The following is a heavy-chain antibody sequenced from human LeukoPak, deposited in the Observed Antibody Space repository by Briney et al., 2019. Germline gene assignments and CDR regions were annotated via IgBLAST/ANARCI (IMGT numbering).Heavy chain of an antibody. J-gene: IGHJ6*02. CDR2: INHSGST. CDR1: GGSFSGYY. CDR3: ARSSYYYGMDV. Sequence: SETLSLTCAVYGGSFSGYYWSWIRQPPGKGLEWIGEINHSGSTNYNPSLKSRVTISVDTSKNQFYLKLSAVTAADTAVYYCARSSYYYGMDVWGQGTTVTVSS. V-gene: IGHV4-34*01.